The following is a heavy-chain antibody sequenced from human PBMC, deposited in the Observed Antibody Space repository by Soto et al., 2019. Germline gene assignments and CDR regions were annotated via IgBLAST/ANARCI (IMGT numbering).Heavy chain of an antibody. D-gene: IGHD6-19*01. CDR2: IYYSGST. CDR1: GGSISSYY. V-gene: IGHV4-59*08. Sequence: SETLSLTCTFSGGSISSYYWSWVRQPPGKGLEWIGYIYYSGSTNYNPSLKSRVTISVDTSKNQFSLKLSSVTAADTAVYYCARSSSGWYSYGAFDIWGQGTMVTVSS. J-gene: IGHJ3*02. CDR3: ARSSSGWYSYGAFDI.